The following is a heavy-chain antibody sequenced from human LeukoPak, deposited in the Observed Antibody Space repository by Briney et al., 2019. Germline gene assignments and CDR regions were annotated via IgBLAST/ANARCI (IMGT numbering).Heavy chain of an antibody. CDR2: IYHSGST. Sequence: SETLSLTCAVSGGSISSSNWWSWVRQPPGKGLEWIGEIYHSGSTNYNPSLKSRVTISVDKSKNQFSLKLSSVTAADTAVYYCARTYCGVDCYLYYFDYWGQGTLVTVPS. CDR1: GGSISSSNW. J-gene: IGHJ4*02. V-gene: IGHV4-4*02. D-gene: IGHD2-21*02. CDR3: ARTYCGVDCYLYYFDY.